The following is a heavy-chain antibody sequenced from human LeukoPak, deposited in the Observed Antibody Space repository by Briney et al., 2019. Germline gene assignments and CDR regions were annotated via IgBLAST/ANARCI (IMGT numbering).Heavy chain of an antibody. Sequence: TTSETLSLTCTVSGGSISNSSYYWGWIRQPPGKGLEWIGSIYYSGSTYYNPSLKSRVTISVDTSKNQFSLKLSSVTAADTAVYYCAREHYGSGSYFDYWGQGTLVNVSS. CDR2: IYYSGST. CDR3: AREHYGSGSYFDY. J-gene: IGHJ4*02. V-gene: IGHV4-39*07. CDR1: GGSISNSSYY. D-gene: IGHD3-10*01.